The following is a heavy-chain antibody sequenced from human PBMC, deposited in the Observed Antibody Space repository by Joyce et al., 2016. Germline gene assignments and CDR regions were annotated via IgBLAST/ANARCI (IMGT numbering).Heavy chain of an antibody. J-gene: IGHJ4*02. CDR2: IDPNDSGT. V-gene: IGHV5-10-1*03. Sequence: EDHLVQSGAEMKKPEESLRISCMVSGYTFVNYWISWVRQMPGKGLEWMGRIDPNDSGTDYSPSFQGHVTISADKSISTAYLQWSSPKASDTAIYYCARHRGGGNFVPFDYWGQGTLVTVSS. CDR3: ARHRGGGNFVPFDY. CDR1: GYTFVNYW. D-gene: IGHD4-23*01.